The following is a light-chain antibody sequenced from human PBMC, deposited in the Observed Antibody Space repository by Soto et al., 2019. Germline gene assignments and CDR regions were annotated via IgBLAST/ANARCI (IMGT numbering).Light chain of an antibody. J-gene: IGKJ1*01. CDR1: QSVSGF. CDR2: DAS. V-gene: IGKV3-20*01. CDR3: QQYDSSPQA. Sequence: MVLTHSPGTLSFSPWDRSTLSSGASQSVSGFLAWYQQKPGQAPRLLIYDASRRATGIPDRFSGSGSGTDFTLTISRLEPEDFAVYFCQQYDSSPQAFGLGTKVDIK.